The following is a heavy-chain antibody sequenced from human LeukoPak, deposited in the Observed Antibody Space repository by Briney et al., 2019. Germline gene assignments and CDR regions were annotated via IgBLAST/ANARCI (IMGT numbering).Heavy chain of an antibody. Sequence: SETLSPTCTVSGDSISSYYWTWIRQPPGKGLEWIGHISYSGSTNYNPSLKSRVTISVDTSKSQFSLKLSSVTAADTAVYYCARALAPYGDYAFDYWGQGTLVTVSS. J-gene: IGHJ4*02. CDR3: ARALAPYGDYAFDY. CDR2: ISYSGST. CDR1: GDSISSYY. V-gene: IGHV4-59*01. D-gene: IGHD4-17*01.